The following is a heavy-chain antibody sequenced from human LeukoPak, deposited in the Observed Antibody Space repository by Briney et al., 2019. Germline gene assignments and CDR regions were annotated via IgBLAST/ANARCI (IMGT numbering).Heavy chain of an antibody. CDR2: LNAGKGNT. D-gene: IGHD3-10*01. CDR3: ASHHQGSGSSFYYFDY. Sequence: ASVKVSFKASGYTFTSYAMHWVRPAPGQRREGMGWLNAGKGNTKHSQKFQGRVTITRDTSASTAYMELSSLRSEDTAVYYCASHHQGSGSSFYYFDYWGQGTLVTVSS. V-gene: IGHV1-3*01. CDR1: GYTFTSYA. J-gene: IGHJ4*02.